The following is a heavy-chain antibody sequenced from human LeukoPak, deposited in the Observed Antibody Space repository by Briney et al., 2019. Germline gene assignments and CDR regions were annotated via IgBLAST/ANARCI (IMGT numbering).Heavy chain of an antibody. J-gene: IGHJ4*02. V-gene: IGHV3-23*01. CDR2: ISDGGANT. CDR3: AKRSSTFDY. CDR1: GFTSTRYA. Sequence: GRSLRLSCATSGFTSTRYAMSWVRQPPGKGREWVSAISDGGANTYYADPVKGRFTISTDNSNSTLYLQMNNLRVEDTAIYYCAKRSSTFDYWGQGTLVTVSS.